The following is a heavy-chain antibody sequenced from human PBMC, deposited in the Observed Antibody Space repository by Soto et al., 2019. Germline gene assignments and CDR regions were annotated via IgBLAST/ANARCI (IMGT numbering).Heavy chain of an antibody. Sequence: LLQSGAELKKPGASVKISCQASGYSFSTYDISWLRQAPGQGPEWMGRNSPKNGNTNYAQNFQDRVTMTADTSSSTAYMELRGLRSDDTAKYYCATSYDSGFDPWGQGTLVTVSS. CDR2: NSPKNGNT. D-gene: IGHD3-3*01. V-gene: IGHV1-18*04. CDR3: ATSYDSGFDP. CDR1: GYSFSTYD. J-gene: IGHJ5*02.